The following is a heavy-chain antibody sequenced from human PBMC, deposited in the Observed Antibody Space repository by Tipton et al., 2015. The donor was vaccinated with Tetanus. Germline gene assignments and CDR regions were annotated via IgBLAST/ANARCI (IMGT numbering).Heavy chain of an antibody. CDR2: ISSTGTT. D-gene: IGHD1-1*01. CDR1: GGSLSTYF. CDR3: ARLTTPFNTFDL. J-gene: IGHJ3*01. Sequence: TLSLTCSVSGGSLSTYFWTWIRQPPGKGLEWVGNISSTGTTNYNPSLKSRLSISLNTSHNQISLKLTSPAATDTAVYYCARLTTPFNTFDLWGQGRLVTVSS. V-gene: IGHV4-59*07.